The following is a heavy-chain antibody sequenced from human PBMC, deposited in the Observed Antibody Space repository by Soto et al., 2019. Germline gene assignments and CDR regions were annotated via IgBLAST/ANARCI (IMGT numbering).Heavy chain of an antibody. CDR1: GYTFTSYG. V-gene: IGHV1-18*01. CDR3: ARGRTGPRYDFWSGYYPDAFDI. D-gene: IGHD3-3*01. J-gene: IGHJ3*02. CDR2: ISAYNGNT. Sequence: ASVKVSCKASGYTFTSYGISWVRQAPGQGLEWMGWISAYNGNTNYAQKLQGRVTMTTDTSTSTAYMELRSLRSDDTAVYYCARGRTGPRYDFWSGYYPDAFDIWGQGTMVTVSS.